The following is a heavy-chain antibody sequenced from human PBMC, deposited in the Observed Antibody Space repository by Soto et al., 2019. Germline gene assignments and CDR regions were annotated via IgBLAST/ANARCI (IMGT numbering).Heavy chain of an antibody. Sequence: GGSLRLSCAASGFTFSDYYMSWMRQAPGKGLEWVSYISSNGSIIYYADSVKGRFTVSMDNARNSLYLQMNSLGAEDTAVYYCARGSPGNSYYFDYWGQGTLVTVSS. J-gene: IGHJ4*02. D-gene: IGHD3-10*01. V-gene: IGHV3-11*01. CDR2: ISSNGSII. CDR3: ARGSPGNSYYFDY. CDR1: GFTFSDYY.